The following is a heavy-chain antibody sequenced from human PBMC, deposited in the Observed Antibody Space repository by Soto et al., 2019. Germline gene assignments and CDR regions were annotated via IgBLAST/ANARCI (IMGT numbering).Heavy chain of an antibody. CDR2: ISGSGARI. CDR1: GFTFSSYA. V-gene: IGHV3-23*01. CDR3: AKLQDPYGGAQSGALDS. D-gene: IGHD2-15*01. J-gene: IGHJ4*02. Sequence: EVQLLESGGGLVQPGGSLRLSCVVSGFTFSSYAMTWVRQAPGKGLEWVSGISGSGARISYADSVKGRFTISRDTSKNTLNLQMDSLRAEDTAVYHCAKLQDPYGGAQSGALDSWGQGTLVIVSS.